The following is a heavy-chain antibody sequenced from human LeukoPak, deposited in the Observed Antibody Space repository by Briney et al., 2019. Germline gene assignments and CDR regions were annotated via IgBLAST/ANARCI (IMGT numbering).Heavy chain of an antibody. Sequence: GGSLRLSCAASGFTFSDSAIHWVRQASGKGLEWVGRIRSKPQSYATAYDESLKGRFTTSRDDSKNTLYLQMNSLKTEDTAVYYCTTDCSGPWCYGDDAFDIWGQGTMVTVSS. D-gene: IGHD2-2*01. CDR2: IRSKPQSYAT. CDR1: GFTFSDSA. CDR3: TTDCSGPWCYGDDAFDI. J-gene: IGHJ3*02. V-gene: IGHV3-73*01.